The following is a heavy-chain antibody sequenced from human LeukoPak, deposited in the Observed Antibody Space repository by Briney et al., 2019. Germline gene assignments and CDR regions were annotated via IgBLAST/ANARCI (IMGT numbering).Heavy chain of an antibody. V-gene: IGHV4-59*01. CDR1: GGSISSYY. CDR2: IYYSGST. CDR3: ARGRSTGNFDY. Sequence: PSETLSLTCTVSGGSISSYYWSWIRQPPGKGLEWIGYIYYSGSTNYSPSLKSRVTISVDASKNQFSLKLSSVTAADTAVYYCARGRSTGNFDYWGQGTLVTVSS. J-gene: IGHJ4*02. D-gene: IGHD3-10*01.